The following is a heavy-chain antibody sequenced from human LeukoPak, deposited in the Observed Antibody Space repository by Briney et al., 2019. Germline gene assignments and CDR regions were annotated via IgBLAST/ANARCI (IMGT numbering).Heavy chain of an antibody. CDR3: ARGGSSGLLGFDY. CDR2: INPNSGGT. J-gene: IGHJ4*02. Sequence: XXXVRQAPGXXXEXXGWINPNSGGTNYAQKFQGRVTMTRDTSISTAYMELSRLRSDDTAVYYCARGGSSGLLGFDYWGQGTLVTVSS. V-gene: IGHV1-2*02. D-gene: IGHD6-19*01.